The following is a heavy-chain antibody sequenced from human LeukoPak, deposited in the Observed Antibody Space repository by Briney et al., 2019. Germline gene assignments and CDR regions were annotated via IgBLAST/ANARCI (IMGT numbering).Heavy chain of an antibody. CDR2: ISDNGGST. CDR1: GYILRSHA. Sequence: GGSLRLSCSASGYILRSHAMHWVRQAPGEGLEYVSRISDNGGSTYYADSVKGRFTISRDNSKNTLYLQMSSLRAVDTAVYYCVKDNEADGSPFDRWGQGILVTVSS. CDR3: VKDNEADGSPFDR. J-gene: IGHJ4*02. D-gene: IGHD1-1*01. V-gene: IGHV3-64D*06.